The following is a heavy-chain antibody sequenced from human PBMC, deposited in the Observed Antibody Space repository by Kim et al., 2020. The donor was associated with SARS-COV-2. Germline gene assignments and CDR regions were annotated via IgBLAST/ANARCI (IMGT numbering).Heavy chain of an antibody. CDR1: GYTFTSYG. D-gene: IGHD3-9*01. J-gene: IGHJ3*02. Sequence: ASVTVSCKASGYTFTSYGISWVRQAPGQGLEWMGWISAYNGNTNYAQKLQGRVTMTTDTSTSTAYMELRSLKSDDTAVYYCARVSGGYDILTVDAFDIWGQGTMVTVSS. CDR3: ARVSGGYDILTVDAFDI. CDR2: ISAYNGNT. V-gene: IGHV1-18*01.